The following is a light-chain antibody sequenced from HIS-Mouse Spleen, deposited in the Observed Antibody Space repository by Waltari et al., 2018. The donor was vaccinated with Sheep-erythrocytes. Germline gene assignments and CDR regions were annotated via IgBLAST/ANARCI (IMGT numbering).Light chain of an antibody. J-gene: IGLJ3*02. CDR3: YSTDSSGNHWV. CDR1: ALPKKY. Sequence: SYELTQPPSVSVSPGQTARITCSGDALPKKYAYWSQQKSGQAPVLGIYEDSKRPSGIPERFSGSSSGTMATLTISGAQVEDDADYYCYSTDSSGNHWVFGGGTKLTVL. CDR2: EDS. V-gene: IGLV3-10*01.